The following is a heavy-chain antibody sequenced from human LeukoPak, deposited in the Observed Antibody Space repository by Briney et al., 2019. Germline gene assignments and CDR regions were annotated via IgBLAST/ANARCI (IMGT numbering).Heavy chain of an antibody. J-gene: IGHJ4*02. Sequence: GESLKISCKGSGYSFTSYWIAWERQMPGKGLEWMGIIYPGDSDTRYSPSFQGQVTISADKSTSTAYLQWSSLKASDTAMYYCASSLWSSSFDYWGQGTLVTVSS. V-gene: IGHV5-51*01. CDR3: ASSLWSSSFDY. CDR2: IYPGDSDT. D-gene: IGHD3-10*01. CDR1: GYSFTSYW.